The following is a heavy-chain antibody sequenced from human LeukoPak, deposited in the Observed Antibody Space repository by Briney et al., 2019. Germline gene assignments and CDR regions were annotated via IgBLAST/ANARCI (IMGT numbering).Heavy chain of an antibody. CDR3: ASPPSQVDGSGSYYSNYYGMDV. D-gene: IGHD3-10*01. J-gene: IGHJ6*02. CDR2: IIPILGIA. Sequence: SVKVSCKASGGTFSSYAISWARQAPGQGLEWMGRIIPILGIANYAQKFQGRVTITADKSTSTAYMELSSLRSEDTAVYYCASPPSQVDGSGSYYSNYYGMDVWGQGTTVTVSS. V-gene: IGHV1-69*04. CDR1: GGTFSSYA.